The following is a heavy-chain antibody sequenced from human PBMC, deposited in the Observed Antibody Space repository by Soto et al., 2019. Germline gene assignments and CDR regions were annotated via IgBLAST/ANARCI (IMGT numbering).Heavy chain of an antibody. J-gene: IGHJ4*02. CDR2: IDPSDSQT. D-gene: IGHD3-22*01. Sequence: PGESLKISCKGSGYSFAGYWITWVRQKPGKGLEWMGRIDPSDSQTYYSPSFRGHVTTSVTKSITTVFLQWSSLRASDTAIYYCARQIYDSDTGPNFQYYFDSWGQGTPVTVSS. V-gene: IGHV5-10-1*01. CDR3: ARQIYDSDTGPNFQYYFDS. CDR1: GYSFAGYW.